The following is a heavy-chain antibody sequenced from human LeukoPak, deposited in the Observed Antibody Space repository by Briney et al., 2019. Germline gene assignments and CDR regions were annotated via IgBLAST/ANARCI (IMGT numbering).Heavy chain of an antibody. V-gene: IGHV1-69*02. D-gene: IGHD3-22*01. CDR3: ANDDTSGYYQA. CDR2: IIPVVGT. J-gene: IGHJ4*02. Sequence: ASVKVSCKASGYTFTGYYMHWVRQAPGQGLEWMGRIIPVVGTHYAQKFQGRVTITADKSTSTAYMELSSLKSDDTAVYYCANDDTSGYYQAWGQGTLVTVSS. CDR1: GYTFTGYY.